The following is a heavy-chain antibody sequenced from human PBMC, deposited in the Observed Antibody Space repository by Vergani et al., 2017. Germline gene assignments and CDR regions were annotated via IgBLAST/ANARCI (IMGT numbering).Heavy chain of an antibody. CDR1: GGSISSSNW. J-gene: IGHJ6*01. D-gene: IGHD3-22*01. V-gene: IGHV4-4*02. Sequence: QVQLQESGPGLVKPSGTLSLTCAVSGGSISSSNWWSWVRQPPGKGLEWIGEIYHSGSTNYNPSLKSRVTISVDKSKSPFSLKRSSVTAADTAVYYCARALYYDSSGYRPYYYYGMDVWGQGTTVTVSS. CDR3: ARALYYDSSGYRPYYYYGMDV. CDR2: IYHSGST.